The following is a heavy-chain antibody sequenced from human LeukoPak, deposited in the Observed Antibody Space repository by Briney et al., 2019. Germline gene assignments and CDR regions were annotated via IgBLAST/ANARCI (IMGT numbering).Heavy chain of an antibody. CDR1: RGSISGYS. J-gene: IGHJ5*02. CDR3: ARGPGLRYFDWLTRRNWFDP. Sequence: SETLSLTCTVSRGSISGYSWSWIRQSPGGGLEWIGYIYYSGDTAYNPSLKSRVTISVDTSKNQFSLKLSSVTAADTAVYYCARGPGLRYFDWLTRRNWFDPRGQGTLVTVSS. V-gene: IGHV4-59*12. D-gene: IGHD3-9*01. CDR2: IYYSGDT.